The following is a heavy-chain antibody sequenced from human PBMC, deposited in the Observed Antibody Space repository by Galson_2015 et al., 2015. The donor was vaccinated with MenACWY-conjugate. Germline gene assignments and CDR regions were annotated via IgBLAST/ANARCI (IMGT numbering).Heavy chain of an antibody. Sequence: SLRLSCAASGFTFSNYPMHWVRQAPDKGLEWVAVISFDGGTKYYADSVKGRFTISRDNSKNILYVQMNSLRPEDTAVYYCARAVSGSSGWYGGDYWGQGTLVTVSS. CDR2: ISFDGGTK. D-gene: IGHD6-13*01. J-gene: IGHJ4*02. CDR1: GFTFSNYP. V-gene: IGHV3-30*04. CDR3: ARAVSGSSGWYGGDY.